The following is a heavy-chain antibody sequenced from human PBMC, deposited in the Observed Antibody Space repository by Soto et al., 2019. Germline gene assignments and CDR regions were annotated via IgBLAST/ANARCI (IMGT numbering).Heavy chain of an antibody. Sequence: HPGGSLRLSCAASGFTFSSYGTHWVRQAPGKGLEWVAVISDDGRNKYYADSVKGRFTISRDNSKNTLYLQMNSLRAEDTALYYCAKPRVAGVLSFNSYYFDYWGQGTVVTVSS. D-gene: IGHD6-19*01. V-gene: IGHV3-30*18. CDR1: GFTFSSYG. CDR2: ISDDGRNK. J-gene: IGHJ4*02. CDR3: AKPRVAGVLSFNSYYFDY.